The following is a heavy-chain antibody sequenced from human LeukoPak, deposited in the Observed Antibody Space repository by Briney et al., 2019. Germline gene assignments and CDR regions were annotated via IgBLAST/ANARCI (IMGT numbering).Heavy chain of an antibody. CDR3: AKVAGYQPYYGMDV. V-gene: IGHV3-23*01. D-gene: IGHD2-2*01. J-gene: IGHJ6*02. CDR2: ISGSGGTT. CDR1: GFSFSSYA. Sequence: GGSLRLSCAASGFSFSSYAMSWVRQAPGKGLEWVSAISGSGGTTYYADSVKGRFTISGDNSKNTLYLQMNSLRAEDTAEYYCAKVAGYQPYYGMDVWGQETTVTVSS.